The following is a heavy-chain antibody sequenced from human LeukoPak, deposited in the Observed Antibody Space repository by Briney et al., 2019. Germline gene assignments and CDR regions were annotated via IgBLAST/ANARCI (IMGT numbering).Heavy chain of an antibody. CDR3: EAEGEY. CDR2: ISYDGSNK. Sequence: GRSLRLSCAASGFTFSSYAMHWVRQAPGKGLEWVAVISYDGSNKYYADSVKGRFTISRDNSKNTLYLQMNSLRAEDTAVYYCEAEGEYWGQGTLVTVSS. V-gene: IGHV3-30-3*01. J-gene: IGHJ4*02. D-gene: IGHD3-16*01. CDR1: GFTFSSYA.